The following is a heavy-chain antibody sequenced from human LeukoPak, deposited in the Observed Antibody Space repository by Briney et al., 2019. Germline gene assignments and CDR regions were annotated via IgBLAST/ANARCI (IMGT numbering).Heavy chain of an antibody. J-gene: IGHJ4*02. CDR1: GGSISSYY. D-gene: IGHD5-18*01. CDR2: IYHSGST. V-gene: IGHV4-59*08. CDR3: ASLWAHTAMATGY. Sequence: SETLSLTCTVSGGSISSYYWSWIRQPPGKGLEWIGSIYHSGSTYYNPSLKSRVTISVDTSKNQFSLKLSSVTAADTAVYYCASLWAHTAMATGYWGQGTLVTVSS.